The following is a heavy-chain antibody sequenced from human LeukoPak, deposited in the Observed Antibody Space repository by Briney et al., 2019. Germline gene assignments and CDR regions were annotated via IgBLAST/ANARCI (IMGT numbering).Heavy chain of an antibody. CDR2: IKQDGREK. D-gene: IGHD6-6*01. CDR1: GFTFSTSW. CDR3: AWYSRSSEAY. V-gene: IGHV3-7*01. J-gene: IGHJ4*02. Sequence: GGSLRLSCAASGFTFSTSWMSWVRLAPGRGLEWVAKIKQDGREKNYVDSVKGRFTISRDNAKDLLYLQMNSLRVEDTAMYYCAWYSRSSEAYWGQGTLVTVSS.